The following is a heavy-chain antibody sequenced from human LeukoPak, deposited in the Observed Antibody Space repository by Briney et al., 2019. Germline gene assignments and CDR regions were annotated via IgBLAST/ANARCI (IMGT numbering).Heavy chain of an antibody. CDR1: GGSMSSYC. J-gene: IGHJ4*02. Sequence: SETLSLTCTVSGGSMSSYCWSWIRQPPGKGLKWIGHIYYRGSTKYKPSLKSRATISIDTSKNQFSLKLSSVTAADTAVYYCARVDSSTWYATFDYWGQGTLVTVSS. CDR2: IYYRGST. V-gene: IGHV4-59*01. D-gene: IGHD6-13*01. CDR3: ARVDSSTWYATFDY.